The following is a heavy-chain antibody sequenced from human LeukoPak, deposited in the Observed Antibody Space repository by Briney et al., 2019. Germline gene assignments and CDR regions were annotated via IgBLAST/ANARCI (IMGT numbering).Heavy chain of an antibody. J-gene: IGHJ4*02. V-gene: IGHV1-24*01. CDR3: ATTVPPVGWELPPGY. CDR2: FDPEDGET. CDR1: GYTLTELS. D-gene: IGHD1-26*01. Sequence: ASVKVSCKVSGYTLTELSMHWVRQAPGKGLVWMGGFDPEDGETIYAQKFQGRVTMTEDTSTDTAYMELSSLRSEDTAVYYCATTVPPVGWELPPGYWGQGTLVTVSS.